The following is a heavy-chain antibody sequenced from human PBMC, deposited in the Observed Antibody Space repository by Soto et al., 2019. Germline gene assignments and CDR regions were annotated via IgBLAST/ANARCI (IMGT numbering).Heavy chain of an antibody. Sequence: GGSLRLSCAASGFTFSSYGMHWVRQAPGKGLEWVAVISYDGSNKYYADSVKGRFTISRDNSKNTLYLQMNSLRAEDTAVYYCAKDLQQDIVVVVAATLVLGSAFDIWGQGTMVTVSS. CDR3: AKDLQQDIVVVVAATLVLGSAFDI. CDR1: GFTFSSYG. J-gene: IGHJ3*02. CDR2: ISYDGSNK. V-gene: IGHV3-30*18. D-gene: IGHD2-15*01.